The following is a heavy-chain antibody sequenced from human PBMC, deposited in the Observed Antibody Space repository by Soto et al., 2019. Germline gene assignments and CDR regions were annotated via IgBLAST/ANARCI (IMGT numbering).Heavy chain of an antibody. D-gene: IGHD1-1*01. Sequence: QVQLQESGPGLVKPSQTLSLTCTVSGGSISSGGYYWSWIRQHPGKGLECIGYIYYSGSTYYNPSLESRVIISVDTSKNQFSLKLSSVTAADTAVYYCARGRLERRVDFDYWGQGTLVTVSS. CDR1: GGSISSGGYY. CDR3: ARGRLERRVDFDY. V-gene: IGHV4-31*03. J-gene: IGHJ4*02. CDR2: IYYSGST.